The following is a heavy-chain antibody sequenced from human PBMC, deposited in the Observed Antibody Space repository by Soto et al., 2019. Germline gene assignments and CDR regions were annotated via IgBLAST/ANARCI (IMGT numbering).Heavy chain of an antibody. J-gene: IGHJ6*02. V-gene: IGHV1-69*13. Sequence: SVKVSCKASGGTFSSYAISWVRQAPGQGLEWMGGIIPIFGTANYAQKFQGRVTITADESTSTAYMELSSLRSEDTAVYYCASSVAKYYYYGMDVWGQGTTVTSP. CDR3: ASSVAKYYYYGMDV. CDR2: IIPIFGTA. D-gene: IGHD5-12*01. CDR1: GGTFSSYA.